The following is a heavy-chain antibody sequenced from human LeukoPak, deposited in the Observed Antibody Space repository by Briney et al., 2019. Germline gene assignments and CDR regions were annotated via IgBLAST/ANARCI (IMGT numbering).Heavy chain of an antibody. V-gene: IGHV3-30*04. Sequence: GGSLRLSCAASGFTFSSYAMHWVRQAPGKGLEWVAVISYDGSNKYYADSVKGRFTISRDNSKNTLYLQMNSLRAEDTAVYYCARTKEYCYDSSGYGHWGQGTLVTVSS. D-gene: IGHD3-22*01. CDR1: GFTFSSYA. CDR2: ISYDGSNK. CDR3: ARTKEYCYDSSGYGH. J-gene: IGHJ4*02.